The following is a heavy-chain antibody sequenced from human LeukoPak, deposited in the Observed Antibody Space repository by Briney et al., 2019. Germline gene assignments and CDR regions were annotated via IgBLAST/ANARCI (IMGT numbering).Heavy chain of an antibody. CDR1: GFSLSFSH. CDR2: ISSDSSAI. J-gene: IGHJ4*02. CDR3: ATDRAHWAFDY. D-gene: IGHD3-16*01. V-gene: IGHV3-48*02. Sequence: GGSLRLSCAASGFSLSFSHMNWVRQAPGKGLEWVSYISSDSSAIYYTDSVKGRFTVSRDNAKSSLYLQMNSLRDEDTAIYYCATDRAHWAFDYWGQGTLVTVSS.